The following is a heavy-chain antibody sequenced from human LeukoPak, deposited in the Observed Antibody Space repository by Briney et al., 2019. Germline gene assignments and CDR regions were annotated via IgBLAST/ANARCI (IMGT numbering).Heavy chain of an antibody. CDR1: GGSISSYY. D-gene: IGHD4-17*01. CDR2: IYYSGST. CDR3: ARTVTTVTYGGGNYFDY. J-gene: IGHJ4*02. V-gene: IGHV4-59*01. Sequence: PSETLSLTCTVSGGSISSYYWSWIRQPPGKGLEWIGYIYYSGSTNYNSSLKSRVTISVDTSKNQFSLKLSSVTAADTAVYYCARTVTTVTYGGGNYFDYWGQGTLVTVSS.